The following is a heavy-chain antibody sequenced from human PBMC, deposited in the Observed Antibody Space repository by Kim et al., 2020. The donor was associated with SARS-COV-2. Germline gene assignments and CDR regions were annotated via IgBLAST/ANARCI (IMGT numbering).Heavy chain of an antibody. Sequence: GGSLRLSCAASGFTFSSYAMHWVRQAPGKGLEWVAVISYDGSNKYYADSVKGRFTISRDNSKNTLYLQMNSLRAEDTAVYYCARASRAVAGPYYFDYWGQGTLVTVSS. D-gene: IGHD6-19*01. CDR1: GFTFSSYA. V-gene: IGHV3-30*04. J-gene: IGHJ4*02. CDR2: ISYDGSNK. CDR3: ARASRAVAGPYYFDY.